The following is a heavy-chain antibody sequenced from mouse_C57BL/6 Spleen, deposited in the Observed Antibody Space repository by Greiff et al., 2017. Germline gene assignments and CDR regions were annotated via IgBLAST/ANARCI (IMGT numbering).Heavy chain of an antibody. Sequence: QVQLQQSGAELVRPGTSVKVSCKASGYAFTNYLIEWVKQRPGQGLEWIGVINPGSGGTNYNEKFKGKATLTADKSSSTAYMQLSSLTSEDSAVYFCARRGGRAFDDWGQGTTLTVSS. J-gene: IGHJ2*01. CDR3: ARRGGRAFDD. CDR1: GYAFTNYL. V-gene: IGHV1-54*01. CDR2: INPGSGGT. D-gene: IGHD3-3*01.